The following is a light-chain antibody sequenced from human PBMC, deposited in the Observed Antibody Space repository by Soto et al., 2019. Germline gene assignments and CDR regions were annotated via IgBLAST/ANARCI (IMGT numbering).Light chain of an antibody. CDR2: GAS. J-gene: IGKJ1*01. V-gene: IGKV3-20*01. CDR3: QQYGSSQWT. CDR1: QSVSSSY. Sequence: EIVLTQSPGTLSLSPGERATLSCRASQSVSSSYLAWYQQKSGQAPRLLIYGASSKATGIPDRFSGRGSGRDFTLTISRLEPEDIAVYYCQQYGSSQWTFGQGTKVEI.